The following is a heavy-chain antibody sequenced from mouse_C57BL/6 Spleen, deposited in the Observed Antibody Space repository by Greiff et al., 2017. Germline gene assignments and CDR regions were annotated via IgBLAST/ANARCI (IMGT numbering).Heavy chain of an antibody. CDR2: IWRGGST. V-gene: IGHV2-5*01. Sequence: QVTLKVSGPGLVQPSQSLSITCTVSGFSLTSYGVHWVRQSPGTGLAWLGVIWRGGSTDYTAAFMSRLSITTDNSKSQVFFKMNSLQADDTAIYYCAKNYGSSYGYFDVWGTGTTVTVAS. J-gene: IGHJ1*03. D-gene: IGHD1-1*01. CDR1: GFSLTSYG. CDR3: AKNYGSSYGYFDV.